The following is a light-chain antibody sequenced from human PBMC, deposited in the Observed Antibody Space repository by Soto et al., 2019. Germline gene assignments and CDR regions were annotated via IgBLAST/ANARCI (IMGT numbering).Light chain of an antibody. CDR1: QSVSGNY. CDR3: QQYGSSPPYT. CDR2: GSS. Sequence: EIVLTQSPGTLSLSPGERATLSCRASQSVSGNYLAWYQQKPRQSPRLLIYGSSDRATGIPDRFSGSGSATAFTLTITRVEPEDFAVYYCQQYGSSPPYTFGQGTKLEIK. V-gene: IGKV3-20*01. J-gene: IGKJ2*01.